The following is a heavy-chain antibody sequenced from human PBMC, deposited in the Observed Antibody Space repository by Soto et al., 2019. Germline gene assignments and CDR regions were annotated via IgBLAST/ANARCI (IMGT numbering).Heavy chain of an antibody. Sequence: QLQLVQSGAEVKKPGASVKVSCKTSGYIFTSYGINWVRQAPGQGLEWMGWISPFNGNTKFAQKFQGRVNMTTDTSTSTAYMELRSLRSYDTGMYFCARDFWSLLLVPGPPRRGGSGSKRCGFDIWGQGTMVTVSS. CDR1: GYIFTSYG. J-gene: IGHJ3*02. D-gene: IGHD3-3*01. CDR3: ARDFWSLLLVPGPPRRGGSGSKRCGFDI. CDR2: ISPFNGNT. V-gene: IGHV1-18*01.